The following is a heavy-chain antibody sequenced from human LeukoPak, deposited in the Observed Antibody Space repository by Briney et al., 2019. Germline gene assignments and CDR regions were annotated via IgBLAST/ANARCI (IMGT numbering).Heavy chain of an antibody. CDR1: GYTLTDYY. Sequence: ASVKVSCKASGYTLTDYYMHWVRQAPGQGLEWMGWINPNSGGTNYTQKFQDRVTMTRDTSISTAYMELSRLRSDDTAVYFCARGFSGPTKKWFDPWGQGTRVTVSS. V-gene: IGHV1-2*02. CDR2: INPNSGGT. CDR3: ARGFSGPTKKWFDP. J-gene: IGHJ5*02. D-gene: IGHD6-25*01.